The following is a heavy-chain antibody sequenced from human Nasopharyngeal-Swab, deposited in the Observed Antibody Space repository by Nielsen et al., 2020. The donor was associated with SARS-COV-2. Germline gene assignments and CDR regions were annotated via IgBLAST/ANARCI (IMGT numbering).Heavy chain of an antibody. Sequence: SVEGSCKASGGTFRSYAISWVRQAPGQGLEWMGGIIPIFGTANYAQKFQGRVTITADESTSTAYMELSSLRSEDTAVYYCVYGSGSYYNLYYWGQGTLVTVSS. D-gene: IGHD3-10*01. J-gene: IGHJ4*02. CDR3: VYGSGSYYNLYY. CDR1: GGTFRSYA. CDR2: IIPIFGTA. V-gene: IGHV1-69*01.